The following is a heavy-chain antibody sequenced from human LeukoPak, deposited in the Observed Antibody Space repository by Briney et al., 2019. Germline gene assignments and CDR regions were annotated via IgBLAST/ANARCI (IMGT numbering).Heavy chain of an antibody. Sequence: SETLSLTCSVSGGSISSSNYYWSWVRQPAGKGLEWIGRIYTSESTNYNPSLKSRVTISVDTSRNQFSLKLSSVTAADTAVYYCARGLWFGDENPPYFDYWGQGILVTVSS. CDR3: ARGLWFGDENPPYFDY. D-gene: IGHD3-10*01. CDR2: IYTSEST. CDR1: GGSISSSNYY. V-gene: IGHV4-61*02. J-gene: IGHJ4*02.